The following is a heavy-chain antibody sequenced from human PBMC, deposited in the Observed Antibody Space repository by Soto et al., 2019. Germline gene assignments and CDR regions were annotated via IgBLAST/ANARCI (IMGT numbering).Heavy chain of an antibody. CDR3: ARGYYDSSGYPYYFDY. J-gene: IGHJ4*02. D-gene: IGHD3-22*01. CDR1: GYTFTGYY. Sequence: ASVKVSCKASGYTFTGYYMHWVRQAPGQGLEWMGWINPNSGGTNYAQKFQGRVTMTRDTSISTAYMELSRLRSDDTAVYYCARGYYDSSGYPYYFDYWGQGTLVTVSS. V-gene: IGHV1-2*02. CDR2: INPNSGGT.